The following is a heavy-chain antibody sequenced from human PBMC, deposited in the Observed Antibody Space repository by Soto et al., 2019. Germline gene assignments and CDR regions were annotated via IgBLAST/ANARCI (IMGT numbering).Heavy chain of an antibody. Sequence: GGSLRLTCAASGVTFSSYSINWGRKALEKGLEWVASISSSSSYIYYADSAKGRFTISRNNVKNSPYLQMNSLRGEDTAVYYCAKDEGSSWYWSSRCYGMDVWGQGTTVTVSS. CDR1: GVTFSSYS. J-gene: IGHJ6*02. D-gene: IGHD6-13*01. CDR3: AKDEGSSWYWSSRCYGMDV. CDR2: ISSSSSYI. V-gene: IGHV3-21*01.